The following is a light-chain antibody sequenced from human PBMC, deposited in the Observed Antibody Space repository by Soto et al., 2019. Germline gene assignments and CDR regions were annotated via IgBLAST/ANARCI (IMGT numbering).Light chain of an antibody. J-gene: IGLJ1*01. CDR3: QVWDSSTVGAYV. Sequence: SYELTQPPAVSVSPGQTASITCSGDKLEDKYACWYQQKPGQSPVLVIYQDSKRPSGIPERFSGSNSGNTATLTISGTQAMDEADYCCQVWDSSTVGAYVFGTGTKVTGL. CDR1: KLEDKY. CDR2: QDS. V-gene: IGLV3-1*01.